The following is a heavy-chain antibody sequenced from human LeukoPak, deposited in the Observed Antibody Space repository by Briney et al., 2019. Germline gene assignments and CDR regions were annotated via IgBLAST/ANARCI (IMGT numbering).Heavy chain of an antibody. Sequence: PGGSLRLSCAASGFTFSSYGMHWVRQAPGKGLEWVANIKTDGSEKYYADSVKGRFTISRDNAKNSLYLQMNSLRAEDTAVYYCATYSTRNAREFQSWGQGTLVTVSS. CDR3: ATYSTRNAREFQS. CDR2: IKTDGSEK. CDR1: GFTFSSYG. D-gene: IGHD4-11*01. V-gene: IGHV3-7*01. J-gene: IGHJ1*01.